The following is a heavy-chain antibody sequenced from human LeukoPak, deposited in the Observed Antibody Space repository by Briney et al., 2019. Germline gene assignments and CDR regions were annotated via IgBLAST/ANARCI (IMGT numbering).Heavy chain of an antibody. CDR2: INHSGST. Sequence: NASETLSLTCAVYGGSFSGYYWSWIRQPPGKGLEWIGEINHSGSTNYNPSLKSRVTISVDTSKNQFSLKLSSVTAADTAVYYCARGLVVAAGGFGYWGQGTLVTVSS. V-gene: IGHV4-34*01. CDR3: ARGLVVAAGGFGY. CDR1: GGSFSGYY. J-gene: IGHJ4*02. D-gene: IGHD2-15*01.